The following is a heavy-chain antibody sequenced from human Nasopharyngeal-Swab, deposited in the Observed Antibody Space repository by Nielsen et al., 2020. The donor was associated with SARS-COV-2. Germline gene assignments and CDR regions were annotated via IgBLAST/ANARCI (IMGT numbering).Heavy chain of an antibody. D-gene: IGHD2-21*01. J-gene: IGHJ6*02. V-gene: IGHV3-30-3*01. CDR3: ARGSGSEWFYYYGMDV. CDR2: ISYDGSNK. Sequence: WIPQPPGKGLEWAAVISYDGSNKYYADSVKGRFTISRDNAKNSLYLQMNSLTEEDTAFYYCARGSGSEWFYYYGMDVWGQGTTVTVSS.